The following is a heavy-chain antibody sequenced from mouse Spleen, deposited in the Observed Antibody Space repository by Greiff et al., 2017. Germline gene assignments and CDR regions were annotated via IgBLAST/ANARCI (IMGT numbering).Heavy chain of an antibody. CDR3: ATSSSVVATREFAY. CDR1: GYAFSSYW. V-gene: IGHV1-80*01. D-gene: IGHD1-1*01. J-gene: IGHJ3*01. Sequence: VQLQQSGAELVKPGASVKISCKASGYAFSSYWMNWVKQRPGKGLEWIGQIYPGDGDTNYNGKFKGKATLTADKSSSTAYMQLSSLTSEDSAVYFCATSSSVVATREFAYWGQGTLVTVSA. CDR2: IYPGDGDT.